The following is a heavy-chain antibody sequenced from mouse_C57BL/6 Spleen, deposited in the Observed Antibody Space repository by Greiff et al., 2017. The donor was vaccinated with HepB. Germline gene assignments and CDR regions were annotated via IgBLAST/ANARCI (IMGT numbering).Heavy chain of an antibody. CDR3: ALSITTVVERYFDV. V-gene: IGHV1-7*01. J-gene: IGHJ1*03. Sequence: LVESGAELAKPGASVKLSCKASGYTFTSYWMHWVKQRPGQGLEWIGYINPSSGYTKYNQKFKDKATLTAEKSSSTAYMQLSSLTYEDSAVYYCALSITTVVERYFDVWGTGTTVTVSS. CDR2: INPSSGYT. D-gene: IGHD1-1*01. CDR1: GYTFTSYW.